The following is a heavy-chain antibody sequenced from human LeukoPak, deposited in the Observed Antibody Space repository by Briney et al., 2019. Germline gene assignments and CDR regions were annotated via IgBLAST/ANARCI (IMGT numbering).Heavy chain of an antibody. Sequence: GGSLKLSCAASGFTFSGSDMHWDRQASGKGLEWVGRIRSKANSYATAYAASLKGRFTISRDDSKNTAYLQMNSLKTEDTAVYYCTRHPTQEGATTGTGYWGQGTLVSVSS. J-gene: IGHJ4*02. V-gene: IGHV3-73*01. D-gene: IGHD1-26*01. CDR1: GFTFSGSD. CDR2: IRSKANSYAT. CDR3: TRHPTQEGATTGTGY.